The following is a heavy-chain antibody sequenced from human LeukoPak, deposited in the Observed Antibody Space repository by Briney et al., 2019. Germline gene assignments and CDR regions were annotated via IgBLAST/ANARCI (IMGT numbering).Heavy chain of an antibody. CDR3: AVWFGEFADGWFDP. V-gene: IGHV4-34*01. Sequence: SETLSLTWAVYGGSFSGYYWSWIRQPSGKGLEWIGEINHSGSTNYNPSLKSRVTISVDTSKNQFSLKLSSVTAADTAVYYCAVWFGEFADGWFDPWGQGTLVTVSS. CDR2: INHSGST. CDR1: GGSFSGYY. J-gene: IGHJ5*02. D-gene: IGHD3-10*01.